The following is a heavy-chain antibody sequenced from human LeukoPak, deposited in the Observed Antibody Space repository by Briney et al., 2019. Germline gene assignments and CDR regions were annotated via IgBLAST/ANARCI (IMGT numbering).Heavy chain of an antibody. CDR2: IYYSGST. CDR1: GGSISSYY. Sequence: SETLSLTCTVSGGSISSYYWSWIRQPPGKGLEWIGYIYYSGSTNYNPSLKSRVTISVDTSKNQFYLQLSSVTAADTAVYYCARCRVTMIVVDDAFDIWGQGTMVTVSS. D-gene: IGHD3-22*01. CDR3: ARCRVTMIVVDDAFDI. V-gene: IGHV4-59*01. J-gene: IGHJ3*02.